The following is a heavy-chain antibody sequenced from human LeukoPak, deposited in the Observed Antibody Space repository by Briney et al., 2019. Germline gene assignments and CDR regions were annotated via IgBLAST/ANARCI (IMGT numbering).Heavy chain of an antibody. Sequence: PGGSLRLSCAASGFTFSSYSMNWVRQAPGKGLEWVSYISSSSSTIYYADSVKGRFTISRDNAKNSLYPQMNSLRAEDTAVYYCARPDYGSGTTHAFDIWGQGTMVTVSS. CDR1: GFTFSSYS. D-gene: IGHD3-10*01. CDR3: ARPDYGSGTTHAFDI. J-gene: IGHJ3*02. CDR2: ISSSSSTI. V-gene: IGHV3-48*04.